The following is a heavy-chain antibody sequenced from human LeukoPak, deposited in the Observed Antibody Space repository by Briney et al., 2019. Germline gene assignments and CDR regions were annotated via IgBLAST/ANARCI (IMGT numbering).Heavy chain of an antibody. CDR3: AREGSGSYYIVDY. V-gene: IGHV3-21*01. CDR2: ISSSSSYI. Sequence: GGSLRLSCAASGFTFSSYSMTWVRQAPGKGLEWVSSISSSSSYIYYADSVKGRFTISRDNAKNSLYLQMNSLRAEDTAVYYCAREGSGSYYIVDYWGQGTLVTVSS. CDR1: GFTFSSYS. J-gene: IGHJ4*02. D-gene: IGHD1-26*01.